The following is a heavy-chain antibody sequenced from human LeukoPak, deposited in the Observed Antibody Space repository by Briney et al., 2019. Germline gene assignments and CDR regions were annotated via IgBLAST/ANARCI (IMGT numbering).Heavy chain of an antibody. V-gene: IGHV3-23*01. Sequence: GGTLRLSCAASGFTFSSYGMSWVRQAPGKGLEWVSATSGSGGSTYYADSVKGRFTISRDNSKNTLYLQMNSLRAEDTAVYYCAKKSRGSGSYYGDYWGQGILVTVSS. D-gene: IGHD3-10*01. J-gene: IGHJ4*02. CDR1: GFTFSSYG. CDR2: TSGSGGST. CDR3: AKKSRGSGSYYGDY.